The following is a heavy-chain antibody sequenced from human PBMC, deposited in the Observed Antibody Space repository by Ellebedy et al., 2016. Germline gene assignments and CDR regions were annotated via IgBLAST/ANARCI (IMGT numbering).Heavy chain of an antibody. J-gene: IGHJ4*02. CDR1: GGSISSYY. V-gene: IGHV4-59*08. CDR2: IYYSGST. Sequence: SETLSLTXTVSGGSISSYYWSWIRQPPGKGLEWIGYIYYSGSTNYNPSLKSRVTMSVDTSKNQFSLKLSSVTAADTAVYYCARVSSYYYDSSGYTYDYWGQGTLVTVSS. CDR3: ARVSSYYYDSSGYTYDY. D-gene: IGHD3-22*01.